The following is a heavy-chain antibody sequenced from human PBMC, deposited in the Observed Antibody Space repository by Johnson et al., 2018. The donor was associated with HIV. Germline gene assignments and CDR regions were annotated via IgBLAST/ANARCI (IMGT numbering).Heavy chain of an antibody. CDR1: GFTFSNAW. D-gene: IGHD3-3*01. CDR2: IKSKTDGGTT. Sequence: VQLVESGGGLVKPGGSLRLSCAASGFTFSNAWMSLVRQAPGKGLEWVGRIKSKTDGGTTDYAAPVKGRFTISRDDSKNTLYLQMNSLKIEDTAVYYCTDYNFWTRRAFDIWGQGTMVTVSA. J-gene: IGHJ3*02. V-gene: IGHV3-15*01. CDR3: TDYNFWTRRAFDI.